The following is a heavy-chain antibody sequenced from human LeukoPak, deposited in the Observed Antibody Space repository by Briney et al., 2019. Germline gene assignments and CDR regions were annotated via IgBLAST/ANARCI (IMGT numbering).Heavy chain of an antibody. J-gene: IGHJ6*02. CDR1: GFTFSSHN. Sequence: PGGSLRLSCAASGFTFSSHNMNWVRQAPGKGLEWVSSISSSSYIYYADSVKGRFTISRDNAKNSLYLQMNSLRADDTAAYYCAREQSSGIAAADYYYYYGMDVWGQGTTVTVSS. CDR3: AREQSSGIAAADYYYYYGMDV. V-gene: IGHV3-21*01. D-gene: IGHD6-13*01. CDR2: ISSSSYI.